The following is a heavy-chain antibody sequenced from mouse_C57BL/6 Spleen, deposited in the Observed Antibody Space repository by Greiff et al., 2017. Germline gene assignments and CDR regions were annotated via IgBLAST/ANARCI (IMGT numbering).Heavy chain of an antibody. CDR3: ARHSYGNYFDY. J-gene: IGHJ2*01. V-gene: IGHV1-62-2*01. CDR1: GYTFTEYT. D-gene: IGHD2-1*01. CDR2: FYPGSGSI. Sequence: VKVVESGAVLVKPGASVKLSCKASGYTFTEYTIHWVKQRSGQGLEWIGWFYPGSGSIKYNEKFKDKATLTADKSSSTVYMELSRLTSEDSAVYFCARHSYGNYFDYWGQGTTLTVSS.